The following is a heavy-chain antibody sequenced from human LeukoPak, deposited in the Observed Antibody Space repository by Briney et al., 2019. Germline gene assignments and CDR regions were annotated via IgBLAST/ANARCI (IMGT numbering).Heavy chain of an antibody. CDR2: ISWNSGNI. CDR3: ARDPGSSSFDL. D-gene: IGHD6-13*01. V-gene: IGHV3-9*01. J-gene: IGHJ4*02. CDR1: GFTFDDYA. Sequence: HPGGSLRLSCAASGFTFDDYAMHWVRQAPGKGLEWVSGISWNSGNIGYADSVKGRFTISRDNAKNSLYLQVNSLRADDTALYYCARDPGSSSFDLWGQGTLVTVSS.